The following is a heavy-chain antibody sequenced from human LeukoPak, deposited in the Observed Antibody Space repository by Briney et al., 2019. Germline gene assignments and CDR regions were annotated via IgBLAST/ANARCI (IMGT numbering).Heavy chain of an antibody. CDR3: AKDSVTTIPDF. D-gene: IGHD5-12*01. J-gene: IGHJ4*02. CDR2: ISYDGSNK. V-gene: IGHV3-30*18. Sequence: GGSPRLSCAASGFTFSSYGMHWVRQAPGKRLEWVAVISYDGSNKYYADSVKGRFTISRDNSKNTLYLQMNSLRAEDTALYYCAKDSVTTIPDFWGQGTLVTVSS. CDR1: GFTFSSYG.